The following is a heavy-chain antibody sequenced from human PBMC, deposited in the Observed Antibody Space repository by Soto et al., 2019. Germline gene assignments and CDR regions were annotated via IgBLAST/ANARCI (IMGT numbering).Heavy chain of an antibody. CDR3: AKEYGSTWIDH. J-gene: IGHJ4*02. CDR1: GFTFRTYG. Sequence: PGGSLRLSCAASGFTFRTYGMHWVRQAPGKGLEWVAAMSYDGTKEYYVDSVKGRFTISRDNSRNTLFLQLNSLRAEDTAVYYCAKEYGSTWIDHWGQGTLVTVSS. V-gene: IGHV3-30*18. D-gene: IGHD6-13*01. CDR2: MSYDGTKE.